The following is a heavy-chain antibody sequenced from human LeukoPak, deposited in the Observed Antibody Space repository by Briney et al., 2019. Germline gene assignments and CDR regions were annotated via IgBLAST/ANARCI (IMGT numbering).Heavy chain of an antibody. D-gene: IGHD3-10*01. CDR2: IKSKSDGGTA. CDR1: GFTFSDAW. CDR3: TTVGGYYYGSGSVPGGY. Sequence: GGSLRLSCAASGFTFSDAWMSCVRQAPGKGLEWVGRIKSKSDGGTADHAAPVKGRFTISRDDSKNTLYLQMNSLKTEDTAVYYCTTVGGYYYGSGSVPGGYWGQGTLVTVSS. V-gene: IGHV3-15*01. J-gene: IGHJ4*02.